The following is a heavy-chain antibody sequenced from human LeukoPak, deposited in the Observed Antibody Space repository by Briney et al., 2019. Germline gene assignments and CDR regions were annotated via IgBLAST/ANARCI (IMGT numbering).Heavy chain of an antibody. CDR3: ARHRWIGLDY. Sequence: GESLRISCKGSGYNFTSYCISWVRQMPGKGLEWMGRIIPSDSYTNYSPSFQGHVTISADKYTSTAYLQWSSLKASDTATYYYARHRWIGLDYWGEGTLVTVSS. V-gene: IGHV5-10-1*01. J-gene: IGHJ4*02. D-gene: IGHD5-12*01. CDR2: IIPSDSYT. CDR1: GYNFTSYC.